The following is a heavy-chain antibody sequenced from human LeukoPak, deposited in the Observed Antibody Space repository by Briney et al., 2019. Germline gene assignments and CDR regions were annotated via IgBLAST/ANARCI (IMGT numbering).Heavy chain of an antibody. Sequence: SETLSLACTVSGGSISSSSYYWGWIRQPPGKGLEWIGSIYYSGSTYYNPSLKSRVTISVDTSKNQFSLKLSSVTAADTAVYYCARNAAAGIYGMDVWGQGTTVTVSS. D-gene: IGHD6-13*01. CDR2: IYYSGST. V-gene: IGHV4-39*07. J-gene: IGHJ6*02. CDR1: GGSISSSSYY. CDR3: ARNAAAGIYGMDV.